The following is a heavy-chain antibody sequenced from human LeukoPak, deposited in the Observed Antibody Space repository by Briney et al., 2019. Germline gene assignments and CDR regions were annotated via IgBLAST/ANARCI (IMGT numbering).Heavy chain of an antibody. CDR2: SYTSGST. CDR3: ARVGYSSSWYTVWDWFDP. Sequence: SETLSLTCTVSGGSISSYYWSWIRQPAGQGLEWIGRSYTSGSTNYNPSLKSRVTMSVDTSKNQFSLKLSSVTAADTAVYYCARVGYSSSWYTVWDWFDPWGQGTLVTVSS. CDR1: GGSISSYY. J-gene: IGHJ5*02. D-gene: IGHD6-13*01. V-gene: IGHV4-4*07.